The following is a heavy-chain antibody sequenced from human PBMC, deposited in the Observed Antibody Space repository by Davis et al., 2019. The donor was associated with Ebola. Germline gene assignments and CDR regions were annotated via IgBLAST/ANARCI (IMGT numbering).Heavy chain of an antibody. CDR1: GFTFADYA. D-gene: IGHD6-13*01. V-gene: IGHV3-9*01. CDR2: ISWNSGTI. J-gene: IGHJ4*02. CDR3: SSWVSSHFDF. Sequence: PGGSLRLSCTASGFTFADYAMHWVRQAPGKGLEWVSGISWNSGTIGYADSVKGRFTISKDNSKNTLFLQKDSLRPEDTAMYYCSSWVSSHFDFWGRGTLVTVSS.